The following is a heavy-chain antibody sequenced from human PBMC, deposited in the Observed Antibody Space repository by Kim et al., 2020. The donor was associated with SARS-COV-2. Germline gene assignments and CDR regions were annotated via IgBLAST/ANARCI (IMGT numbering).Heavy chain of an antibody. Sequence: SETLSLTCAVSGGSISSSNWWSWVRRPPGKGLEWIGEIYHSGSTNYNPSLKSRVTISVDKSKNQFSLKLSSVTAADTAVYYCASGYAVDDAFDIWGQGTMVTVSS. D-gene: IGHD1-1*01. J-gene: IGHJ3*02. CDR3: ASGYAVDDAFDI. V-gene: IGHV4-4*02. CDR1: GGSISSSNW. CDR2: IYHSGST.